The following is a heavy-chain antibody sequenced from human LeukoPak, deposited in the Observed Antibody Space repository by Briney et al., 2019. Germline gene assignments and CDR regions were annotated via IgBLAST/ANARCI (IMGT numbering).Heavy chain of an antibody. CDR1: GYTFTSYE. Sequence: ASVKVSCKASGYTFTSYEINWVRQATGRGLEWMGWMDPNSGNTGFAQKFQGRVTMTRNTSTSTAYMELSSLKSDDTAVYYCARGVDYYYYMDVWGKGTTVTVSS. V-gene: IGHV1-8*01. J-gene: IGHJ6*03. CDR2: MDPNSGNT. CDR3: ARGVDYYYYMDV. D-gene: IGHD2-15*01.